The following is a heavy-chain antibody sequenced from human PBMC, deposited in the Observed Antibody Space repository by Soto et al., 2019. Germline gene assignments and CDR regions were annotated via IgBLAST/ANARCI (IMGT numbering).Heavy chain of an antibody. V-gene: IGHV4-30-2*01. J-gene: IGHJ4*02. CDR1: GDSVSRGGYS. Sequence: PSETLSLTCVVSGDSVSRGGYSWSWIRQPPGKGLEWIGNIYHSGSTYYNPSLKSRVTISEDRSKNQISLKLSSVTAADTAVYYCAKKTYYYDSSGFPEYWAQGTPVTVSS. D-gene: IGHD3-22*01. CDR3: AKKTYYYDSSGFPEY. CDR2: IYHSGST.